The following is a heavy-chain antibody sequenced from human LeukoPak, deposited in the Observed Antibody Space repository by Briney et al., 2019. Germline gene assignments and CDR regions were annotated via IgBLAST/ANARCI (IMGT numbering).Heavy chain of an antibody. V-gene: IGHV4-39*01. CDR3: ATYYDSSGYPYYYGMDV. J-gene: IGHJ6*02. CDR2: IYYSGST. CDR1: GGSISSSSYY. D-gene: IGHD3-22*01. Sequence: PSETLSLTCTVSGGSISSSSYYWGWIRQPPGKGLEWIGSIYYSGSTYYNPSLKSRVTISVDTSKNQFSLKLSSVTAADTAVYYCATYYDSSGYPYYYGMDVWGQGTTATVSS.